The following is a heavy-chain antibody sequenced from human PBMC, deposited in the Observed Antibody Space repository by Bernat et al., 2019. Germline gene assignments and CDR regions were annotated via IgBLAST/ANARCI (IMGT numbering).Heavy chain of an antibody. J-gene: IGHJ4*02. V-gene: IGHV3-49*05. Sequence: EVQLVESGGGLVKPGRSLRLSCTASGFTFGDYAMSWFRQAPGKGLEWVGFIRSKAYGGTTEYAASVKGRFTISRDDSKSIAYLQMNSLKTEDTAVYYCTRVVPSPVGELLLGTSLDYWGQGTLVTVSS. CDR2: IRSKAYGGTT. D-gene: IGHD2-15*01. CDR1: GFTFGDYA. CDR3: TRVVPSPVGELLLGTSLDY.